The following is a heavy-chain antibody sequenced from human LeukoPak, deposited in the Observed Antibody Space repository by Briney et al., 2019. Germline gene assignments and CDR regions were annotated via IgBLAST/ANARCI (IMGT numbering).Heavy chain of an antibody. CDR2: ISSNGDFT. D-gene: IGHD2-15*01. CDR3: ATVKRDCSGGTCDSYDY. V-gene: IGHV3-23*01. J-gene: IGHJ4*02. Sequence: PGGSLRLSCVASRFTFNTYAVNWVRQAPGNGLEWVSAISSNGDFTYYADSVRGRFTISRDNSKNTVFLQMNGLRADDRAVYYCATVKRDCSGGTCDSYDYWGQGTLVTVSS. CDR1: RFTFNTYA.